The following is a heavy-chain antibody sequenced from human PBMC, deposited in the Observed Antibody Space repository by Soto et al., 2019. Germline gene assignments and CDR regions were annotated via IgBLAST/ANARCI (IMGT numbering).Heavy chain of an antibody. CDR3: ARDREQWLVRIV. D-gene: IGHD6-19*01. J-gene: IGHJ6*02. V-gene: IGHV3-21*01. CDR2: ISSSSSYI. Sequence: PGGSLRLSCAASGFTFSSYSMNWVRQAPGKGLEWVSSISSSSSYIYYADSVKGRFTISRDNAKNSLYLQMNSLRAEDTAVYYCARDREQWLVRIVWGQGTTVTVSS. CDR1: GFTFSSYS.